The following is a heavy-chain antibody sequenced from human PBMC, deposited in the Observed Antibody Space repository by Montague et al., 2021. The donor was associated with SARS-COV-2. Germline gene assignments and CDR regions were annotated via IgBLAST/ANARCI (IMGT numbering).Heavy chain of an antibody. CDR2: INHSGTT. CDR1: GGSFSGYY. J-gene: IGHJ4*02. V-gene: IGHV4-34*01. Sequence: SETLSLTCAVYGGSFSGYYWTWIRQSPGKGLEWIAEINHSGTTNYNFNPSLRSRVTISVDTSKSQFSLKLSFVTAADTGVYYCARWDPQTLTLIGLRGKSASDYWGQGTLVTVSS. D-gene: IGHD4-23*01. CDR3: ARWDPQTLTLIGLRGKSASDY.